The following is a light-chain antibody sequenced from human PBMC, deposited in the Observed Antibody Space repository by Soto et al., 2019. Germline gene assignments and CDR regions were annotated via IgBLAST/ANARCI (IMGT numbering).Light chain of an antibody. CDR2: KAS. Sequence: DIQMTQSPSTLSAFVGDRVTITCRASQSIGSWLAWYQQKPGKAPNLLIYKASNLESGVPSRFSGSGSGPEFTLTISSLQPDDFATYSCQQYTSYPLTFGGGTKVEIK. V-gene: IGKV1-5*03. CDR1: QSIGSW. CDR3: QQYTSYPLT. J-gene: IGKJ4*01.